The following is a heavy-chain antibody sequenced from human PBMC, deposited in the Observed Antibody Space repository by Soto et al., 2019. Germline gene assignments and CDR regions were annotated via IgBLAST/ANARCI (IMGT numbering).Heavy chain of an antibody. CDR3: ARVRQYYXILTGYYLNYNWFDP. V-gene: IGHV4-34*01. Sequence: SGSISLPCAVYGQSFNGYYWSGICQPPGKGLEWIGEIHHSGSTNYNPSLKSRVTISVDTSKNQFSLKLSSVTAADTAVYYCARVRQYYXILTGYYLNYNWFDPWGQGNLVTVSS. CDR2: IHHSGST. D-gene: IGHD3-9*01. J-gene: IGHJ5*02. CDR1: GQSFNGYY.